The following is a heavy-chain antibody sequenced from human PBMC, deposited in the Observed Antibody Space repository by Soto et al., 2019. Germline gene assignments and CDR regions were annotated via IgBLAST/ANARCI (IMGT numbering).Heavy chain of an antibody. CDR2: IFSDNER. V-gene: IGHV2-26*01. CDR1: GFSLTTGKMG. Sequence: QVTLKESGPALVKPTETLTPTCTVSGFSLTTGKMGVSWIRQPPGKALEWLAHIFSDNERSYSTSLQGRLTISKDTSGSQVVLSMTNVDPVDTATYYCARMKVDSYQFYYAMDVW. CDR3: ARMKVDSYQFYYAMDV. J-gene: IGHJ6*01. D-gene: IGHD3-9*01.